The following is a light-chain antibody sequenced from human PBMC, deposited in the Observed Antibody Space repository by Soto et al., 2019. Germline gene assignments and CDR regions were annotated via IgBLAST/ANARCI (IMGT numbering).Light chain of an antibody. V-gene: IGKV3-20*01. CDR3: QQYGSSIFP. J-gene: IGKJ3*01. Sequence: EIVLTQSPGTLSLSPGERATLSCRASQSVSSSYLAWYQQKPGQAPRLLIYGASGRATGIPDRFSGSGSGTDFTLNISRLEPEDFAVYYCQQYGSSIFPFGPGTKVDIK. CDR1: QSVSSSY. CDR2: GAS.